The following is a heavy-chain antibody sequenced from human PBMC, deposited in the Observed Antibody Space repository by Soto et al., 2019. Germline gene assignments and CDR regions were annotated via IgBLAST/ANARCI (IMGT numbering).Heavy chain of an antibody. V-gene: IGHV4-30-2*01. CDR3: ARAPPFH. Sequence: PSETLSLTCAVSGGSISSGGYSWIWIRQPPGKGLEWIGYIYHSGNTYYNPSLKSRVTISVDRSKNQFSLKLSFVTAADTAVYYWARAPPFHGGQGPLVTVSS. CDR1: GGSISSGGYS. J-gene: IGHJ4*02. CDR2: IYHSGNT.